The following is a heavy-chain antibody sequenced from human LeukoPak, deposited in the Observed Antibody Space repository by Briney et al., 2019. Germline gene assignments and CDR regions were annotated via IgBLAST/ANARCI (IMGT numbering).Heavy chain of an antibody. J-gene: IGHJ4*02. Sequence: KPSETLSVTCTVSGGSISSSSYHWGWIRQPPGRGLEWIGTVYYSGTTYHNPSLKSRVTISVDTSKNQFSLKLSSVTAADTAVYYCARLAGYYYDSSGYPKPSSLIDFWGQGTLVTVSS. D-gene: IGHD3-22*01. V-gene: IGHV4-39*01. CDR2: VYYSGTT. CDR1: GGSISSSSYH. CDR3: ARLAGYYYDSSGYPKPSSLIDF.